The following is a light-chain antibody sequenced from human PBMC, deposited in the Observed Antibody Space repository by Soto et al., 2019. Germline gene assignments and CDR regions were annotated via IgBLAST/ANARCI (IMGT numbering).Light chain of an antibody. CDR3: GQFVSAPPRT. CDR2: GVS. J-gene: IGKJ1*01. CDR1: QSVSSTF. V-gene: IGKV3-20*01. Sequence: EIVLTQSPGTLSLSPGERATLSCRASQSVSSTFLAWYQQKPGQAPRLLIFGVSNRATGIPDRFSGGGSGTDFTLTISRLEPEDFAVYYCGQFVSAPPRTFGQGTKVEIK.